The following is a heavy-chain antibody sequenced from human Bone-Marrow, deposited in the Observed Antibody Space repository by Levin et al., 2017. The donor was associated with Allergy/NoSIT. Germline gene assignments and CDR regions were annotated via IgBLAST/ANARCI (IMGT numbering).Heavy chain of an antibody. Sequence: ASVKVSCKVSGFTFTDYYTHWVHQAPGKGLEWMGLIDPEDGKTIYAEKFQGRLTITADTSTDTAYMELSSLKYDDTAVYYCATELLVDRLDYWGQGALVTVSS. CDR1: GFTFTDYY. D-gene: IGHD3-16*01. J-gene: IGHJ4*02. CDR2: IDPEDGKT. CDR3: ATELLVDRLDY. V-gene: IGHV1-69-2*01.